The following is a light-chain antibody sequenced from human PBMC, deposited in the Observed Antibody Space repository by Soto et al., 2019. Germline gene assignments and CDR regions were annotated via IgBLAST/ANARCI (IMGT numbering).Light chain of an antibody. Sequence: QSALTQPASVSGSPGQSITISCTGTSTDVGTYNLVSWYQQHPGTAPKLLIYEVTKRPSGLSDRFSGSKSGNTAFLTISGLQAEDEADYYCCSYALNTLVVFGGGTKLTVL. CDR1: STDVGTYNL. CDR2: EVT. J-gene: IGLJ2*01. V-gene: IGLV2-23*02. CDR3: CSYALNTLVV.